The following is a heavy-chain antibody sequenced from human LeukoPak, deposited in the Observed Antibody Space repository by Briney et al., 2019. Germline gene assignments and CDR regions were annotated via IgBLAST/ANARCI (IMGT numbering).Heavy chain of an antibody. CDR1: GGSISSYY. CDR2: IYYSGST. Sequence: SETLSLTCTVSGGSISSYYWSWLRQPPGKGLEWIGYIYYSGSTNYNPSLKSRVTISVDTSKNQFSLKLSSVTAADTAVYYCASGTVATIIDYWGQGTLVTVSS. J-gene: IGHJ4*02. CDR3: ASGTVATIIDY. D-gene: IGHD5-12*01. V-gene: IGHV4-59*01.